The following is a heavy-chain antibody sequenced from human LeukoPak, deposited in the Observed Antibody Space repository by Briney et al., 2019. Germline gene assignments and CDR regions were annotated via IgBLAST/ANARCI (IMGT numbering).Heavy chain of an antibody. D-gene: IGHD6-6*01. V-gene: IGHV3-7*01. CDR1: GFTFSSYW. CDR2: IKQDGSEK. J-gene: IGHJ3*02. Sequence: PGGSLRLSRAASGFTFSSYWMSWVRQAPGKGLEWVANIKQDGSEKYYVDSVKGRFTISRDNAKNSLYLQMNSLRAEDTAVYYCARERAGLGSIHAFDIWGQGTMVTVSS. CDR3: ARERAGLGSIHAFDI.